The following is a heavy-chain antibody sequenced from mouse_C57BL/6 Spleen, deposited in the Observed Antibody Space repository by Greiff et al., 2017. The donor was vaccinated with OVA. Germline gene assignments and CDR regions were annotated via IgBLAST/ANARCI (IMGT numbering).Heavy chain of an antibody. CDR1: GYTFTSYW. CDR2: INPSNGGT. CDR3: DKTDGFFLYIDY. Sequence: QVQLQQPGTELVKPGASVKLSCKASGYTFTSYWMHWVKQRPGQGLEWIGKINPSNGGTNYNEKFKSKATLTVDKSYSTAYMQLSSLTSEDFADYYCDKTDGFFLYIDYWGQGTTLTVSS. D-gene: IGHD2-3*01. J-gene: IGHJ2*01. V-gene: IGHV1-53*01.